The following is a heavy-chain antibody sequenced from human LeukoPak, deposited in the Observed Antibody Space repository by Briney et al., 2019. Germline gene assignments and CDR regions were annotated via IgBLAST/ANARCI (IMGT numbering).Heavy chain of an antibody. CDR2: INWDGSAT. CDR1: EFIFDDYP. CDR3: AKGPDSTLVGALDL. D-gene: IGHD5-18*01. Sequence: GGFLRLSCAVSEFIFDDYPMHWVRQVPGKGLEWVSLINWDGSATHYADSVKGRFTVSRDNRRYSLYLQMTSLRADDTAVYYCAKGPDSTLVGALDLWGQGTLVTVSS. V-gene: IGHV3-43D*04. J-gene: IGHJ3*01.